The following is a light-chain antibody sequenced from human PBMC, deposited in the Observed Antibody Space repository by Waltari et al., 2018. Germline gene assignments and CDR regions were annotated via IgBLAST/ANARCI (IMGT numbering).Light chain of an antibody. CDR3: QQYYSTPVT. Sequence: VMTQSPDSLAVSLGERAPINCTSSQSVFWDSNKKDYFAWYQQKPGQPPKLLISWATTRESGVPDRFSGSGSGTDFTLTISSLQAEDVAVYYCQQYYSTPVTFGQGTKVEIK. J-gene: IGKJ1*01. CDR2: WAT. CDR1: QSVFWDSNKKDY. V-gene: IGKV4-1*01.